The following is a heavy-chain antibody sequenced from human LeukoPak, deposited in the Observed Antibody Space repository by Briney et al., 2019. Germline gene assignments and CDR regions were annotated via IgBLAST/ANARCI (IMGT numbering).Heavy chain of an antibody. D-gene: IGHD5-18*01. J-gene: IGHJ4*02. Sequence: VASVKVSCKASGGTFSSYAISWVRQAPGQGLEWMGGIIPIFGTANYAQKFQGRVTITADKSTSTAYMELSSLRSEDTAVYYCARGRGYSYGYVDYWGQGTLVTVSS. CDR3: ARGRGYSYGYVDY. V-gene: IGHV1-69*06. CDR1: GGTFSSYA. CDR2: IIPIFGTA.